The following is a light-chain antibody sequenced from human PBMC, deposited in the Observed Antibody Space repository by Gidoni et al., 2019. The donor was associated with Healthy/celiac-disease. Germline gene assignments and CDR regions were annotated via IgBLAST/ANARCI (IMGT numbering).Light chain of an antibody. V-gene: IGKV3-20*01. CDR1: QSVSSIY. CDR2: GAS. J-gene: IGKJ2*01. CDR3: QQYGSSPYT. Sequence: ESVLTQSPGTLSLSPGESATLPCRASQSVSSIYLAWYQQKPGQAPRLLIYGASSRATGIPDRFSGSGSGTDFTLTISRLEPEDFAVYYCQQYGSSPYTFGQGTKLEIK.